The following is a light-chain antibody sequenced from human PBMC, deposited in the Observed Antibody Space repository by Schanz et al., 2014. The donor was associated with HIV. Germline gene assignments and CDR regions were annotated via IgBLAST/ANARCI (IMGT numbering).Light chain of an antibody. V-gene: IGLV2-14*01. J-gene: IGLJ7*01. CDR2: EVS. Sequence: QSVLTQPASVSGSPGQSITISCTGTSSDGGGYNYSSWYQHHPGKAPKLMIYEVSKRPSGVSDRFSGSKSDNTASLTISGLQAEDEADYYCQSYDSSLSGSVFGGGTQLTVL. CDR1: SSDGGGYNY. CDR3: QSYDSSLSGSV.